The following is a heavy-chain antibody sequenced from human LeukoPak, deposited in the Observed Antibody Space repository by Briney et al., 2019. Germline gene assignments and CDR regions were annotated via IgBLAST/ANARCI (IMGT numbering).Heavy chain of an antibody. J-gene: IGHJ5*02. Sequence: SVKVSCKASGGTLSSYAISWVRQAPGQGLEWMGGIIPIFGTANYAQKFQGRVTITADESTSTAYMELSSLRSEDTAVYYCARPRLLYSSGWYGWFDPWGQGTLVTVSS. CDR1: GGTLSSYA. V-gene: IGHV1-69*13. CDR2: IIPIFGTA. CDR3: ARPRLLYSSGWYGWFDP. D-gene: IGHD6-19*01.